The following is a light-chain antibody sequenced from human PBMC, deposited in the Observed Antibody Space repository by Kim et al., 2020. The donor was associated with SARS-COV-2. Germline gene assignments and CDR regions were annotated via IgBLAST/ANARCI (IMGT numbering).Light chain of an antibody. V-gene: IGLV3-21*03. CDR3: QVWVISTVHPV. Sequence: SYELTQPPSVSVAPGRTARLTCGGNDIGGKSVHWYQQRPGQAPVLVVFNDRDRPSEIPERFSGSNSGNTATLTISRVEAGVEADYFCQVWVISTVHPVFGGGTQLTV. CDR1: DIGGKS. J-gene: IGLJ2*01. CDR2: NDR.